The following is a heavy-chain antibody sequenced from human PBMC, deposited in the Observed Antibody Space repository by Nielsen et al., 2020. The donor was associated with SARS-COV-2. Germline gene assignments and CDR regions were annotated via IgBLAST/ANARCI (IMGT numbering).Heavy chain of an antibody. J-gene: IGHJ4*02. CDR2: ISGSGGST. Sequence: GESLKISCAASGFTFSSYAMSWVRQAPGKGLEWVSAISGSGGSTYYADSVKGRFTISRDNSKNTLYLQMNSLRAEDTAVYYCAKDRGFMATWASCDYRGQGALVTVSS. D-gene: IGHD5-24*01. CDR3: AKDRGFMATWASCDY. V-gene: IGHV3-23*01. CDR1: GFTFSSYA.